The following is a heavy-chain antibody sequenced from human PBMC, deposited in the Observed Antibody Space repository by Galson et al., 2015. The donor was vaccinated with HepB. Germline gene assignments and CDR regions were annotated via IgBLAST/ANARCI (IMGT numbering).Heavy chain of an antibody. J-gene: IGHJ5*02. Sequence: ETLSLTCTVSGGSISSYYWSWIRQPPGKGLEWIGYIYYSGSTNYNPSLKSRVTISVDTSKNQFSLKLGSVTAADTAVYYCARAPLSQYCSSTSCRRFDPWGRGTLVTVSS. CDR2: IYYSGST. CDR3: ARAPLSQYCSSTSCRRFDP. D-gene: IGHD2-2*01. V-gene: IGHV4-59*08. CDR1: GGSISSYY.